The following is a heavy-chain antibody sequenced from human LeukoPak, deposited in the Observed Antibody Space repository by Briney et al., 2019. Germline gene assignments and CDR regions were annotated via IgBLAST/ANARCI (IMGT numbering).Heavy chain of an antibody. Sequence: SETLSLTCTVSGGSISTYYWSWIRQPAGKGLEWIGRIYTSGSTNYNPSLKSRVTMSVDTSKNQFSLKLSSVTAADTAVYYCASLGVYYVLDYWGQGTLVTVSS. CDR2: IYTSGST. V-gene: IGHV4-4*07. CDR3: ASLGVYYVLDY. J-gene: IGHJ4*02. CDR1: GGSISTYY. D-gene: IGHD3-10*02.